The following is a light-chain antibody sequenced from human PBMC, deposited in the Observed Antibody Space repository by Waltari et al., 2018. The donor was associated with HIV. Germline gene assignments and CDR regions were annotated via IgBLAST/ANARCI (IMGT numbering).Light chain of an antibody. Sequence: QSALTQPASVSGSPGQSITISCTGTSSDVGGYNYVSWYQQHPGKAPKLMIYDVSNRPSGVSNRFSGSKSGNTASLTSSGLQAEDEADYYCSSYTSSSTLVFGGGTKLTVL. CDR1: SSDVGGYNY. CDR3: SSYTSSSTLV. V-gene: IGLV2-14*03. CDR2: DVS. J-gene: IGLJ3*02.